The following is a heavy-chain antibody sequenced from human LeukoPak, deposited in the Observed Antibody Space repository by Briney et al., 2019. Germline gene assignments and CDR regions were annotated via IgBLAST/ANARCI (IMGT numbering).Heavy chain of an antibody. CDR3: ARGGPRENYDILTGYYANDYYYYGMDV. CDR2: INHSGST. D-gene: IGHD3-9*01. J-gene: IGHJ6*02. CDR1: GGSFSGYY. Sequence: SETLSLTCAVYGGSFSGYYWSWIRQPPGKGLEWIGEINHSGSTNYSPSLKSRVTISVDTSKIQFSLKLSSVTAADTAVYYCARGGPRENYDILTGYYANDYYYYGMDVWGQGTTVTVSS. V-gene: IGHV4-34*01.